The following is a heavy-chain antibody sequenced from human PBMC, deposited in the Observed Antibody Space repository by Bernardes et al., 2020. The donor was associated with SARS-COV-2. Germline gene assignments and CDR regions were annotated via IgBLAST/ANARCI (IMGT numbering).Heavy chain of an antibody. J-gene: IGHJ6*02. CDR1: GGSINHYY. CDR2: IYYNGRT. V-gene: IGHV4-59*08. CDR3: ARQPQPYGLDV. Sequence: AESLSLTCTVSGGSINHYYGMWIRQPPGKGLQWMGYIYYNGRTNYDPSLRGRITISIDTAQSQFSLTLTSLTVTDTATYYCARQPQPYGLDVWGQGTPVTV. D-gene: IGHD1-1*01.